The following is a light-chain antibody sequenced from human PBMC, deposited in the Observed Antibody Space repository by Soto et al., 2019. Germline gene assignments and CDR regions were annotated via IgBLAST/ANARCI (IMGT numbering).Light chain of an antibody. J-gene: IGLJ1*01. V-gene: IGLV2-14*03. Sequence: QSVLTQPASVSGSPGHSITISCTGTSSDVGAYDFVSWYQQHPDKAPKLMIYEVSNRPSGVSNRFSGSKSVNTATLTISGLQAEDEADYYCSSYTSRRTRVFGTGTKVTVL. CDR1: SSDVGAYDF. CDR3: SSYTSRRTRV. CDR2: EVS.